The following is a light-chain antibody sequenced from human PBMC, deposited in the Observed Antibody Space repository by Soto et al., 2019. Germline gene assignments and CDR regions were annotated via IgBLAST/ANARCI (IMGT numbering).Light chain of an antibody. J-gene: IGKJ2*01. Sequence: GDIVTITCRASQSILTWLAWYQQKPGKAPNLLIYKASNLQSGVPSRFSGSGSGTEFILTISSLQPDDVGTYYCQQYNSFPFIFAQGTKVDIK. CDR1: QSILTW. CDR3: QQYNSFPFI. V-gene: IGKV1-5*03. CDR2: KAS.